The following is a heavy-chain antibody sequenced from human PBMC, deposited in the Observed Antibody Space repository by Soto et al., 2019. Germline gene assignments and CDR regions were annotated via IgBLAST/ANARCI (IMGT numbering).Heavy chain of an antibody. V-gene: IGHV4-59*01. CDR3: ARIPNLLYGGGGCSSRFYY. CDR2: IYYNGST. D-gene: IGHD2-21*02. J-gene: IGHJ4*02. Sequence: SETLSLTCTVSGGSISPYSWIWIRQPPGKGLQRLGYIYYNGSTNYNASLRSRVTFLVDTSKNQFSLKLTSVTAADTAMYYCARIPNLLYGGGGCSSRFYYWVQGALVTGSA. CDR1: GGSISPYS.